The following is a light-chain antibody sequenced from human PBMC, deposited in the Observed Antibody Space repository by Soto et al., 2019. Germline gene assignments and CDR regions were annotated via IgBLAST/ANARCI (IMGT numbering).Light chain of an antibody. CDR2: EVS. CDR3: TSYAGSNNFFYV. V-gene: IGLV2-8*01. J-gene: IGLJ1*01. Sequence: QRVLTNPASGNGAAVEGGSLTCTGTSSDVGGYNYVSWYQQHPGKAPKLMIYEVSKRPSGVPDRFSGSKSGNTASLTVSGLQAEDEADYYCTSYAGSNNFFYVFGTGTKVTVL. CDR1: SSDVGGYNY.